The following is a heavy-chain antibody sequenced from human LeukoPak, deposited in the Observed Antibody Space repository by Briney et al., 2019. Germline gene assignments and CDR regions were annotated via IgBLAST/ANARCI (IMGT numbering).Heavy chain of an antibody. J-gene: IGHJ4*02. Sequence: SEPLSLTCAVSGGSISSHYWSWLRQPPGKGLEWIGFIYYSGTPKYNPSLKSRVNISADTSKNQFSLKLISVTAADTAVYYCARQADDSSSSLVYFDYWGQGTLVTVSS. V-gene: IGHV4-59*08. CDR3: ARQADDSSSSLVYFDY. D-gene: IGHD6-6*01. CDR2: IYYSGTP. CDR1: GGSISSHY.